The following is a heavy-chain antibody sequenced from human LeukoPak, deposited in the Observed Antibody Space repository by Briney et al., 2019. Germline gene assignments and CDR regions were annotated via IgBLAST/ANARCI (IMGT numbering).Heavy chain of an antibody. CDR2: IYYSGST. CDR3: ARLNTYYYDSSAP. V-gene: IGHV4-30-4*01. Sequence: SETLSLTCTVSGGSISSGDYYWSWIRQPPGKGLEWIGYIYYSGSTYYNPSLKSRVTISVDTSKNQFSLKLSSVTAADTAAYYCARLNTYYYDSSAPWGQGTLVTVSS. CDR1: GGSISSGDYY. J-gene: IGHJ5*02. D-gene: IGHD3-22*01.